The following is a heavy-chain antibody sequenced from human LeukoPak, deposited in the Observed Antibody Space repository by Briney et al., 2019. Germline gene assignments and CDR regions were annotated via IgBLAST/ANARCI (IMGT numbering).Heavy chain of an antibody. J-gene: IGHJ3*02. CDR3: ARGGWIDAFDI. CDR1: GFTFSSYS. D-gene: IGHD6-19*01. CDR2: ISSNSSYI. V-gene: IGHV3-21*01. Sequence: GGSLRLSCAASGFTFSSYSMNWVRQAPGKGLEWVSSISSNSSYIYYADSVKGRFTISRDNAKNSLYLQMNSLRAEDTAVYYCARGGWIDAFDIWGQGSMVTVSS.